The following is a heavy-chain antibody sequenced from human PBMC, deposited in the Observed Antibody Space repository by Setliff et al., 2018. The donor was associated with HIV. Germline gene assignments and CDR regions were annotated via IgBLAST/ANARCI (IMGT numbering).Heavy chain of an antibody. J-gene: IGHJ6*02. V-gene: IGHV1-69*10. D-gene: IGHD3-3*01. CDR3: ARDITIFGVVPYGMDV. CDR2: IIPILGIA. CDR1: GGTFSISA. Sequence: GASVKVSCKASGGTFSISAISWVRQAPGQGLEWMGGIIPILGIANYAQRFQGRLTITADESTRTAYMELSSLTSEDTAVYYCARDITIFGVVPYGMDVWGQGTTVTVSS.